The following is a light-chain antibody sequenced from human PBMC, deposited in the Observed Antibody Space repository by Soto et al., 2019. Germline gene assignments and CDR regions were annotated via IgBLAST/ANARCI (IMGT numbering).Light chain of an antibody. CDR1: QSISIW. CDR3: QHYNDSSWT. Sequence: DIHMTQSPSTLSASVGDRVTITCRASQSISIWLAWYQQKPGRAPNLLIYGTSSLESGVPSRFSGCGSGTEFTLTISSLQPDDFATYYCQHYNDSSWTFGQGTKVEIK. CDR2: GTS. J-gene: IGKJ1*01. V-gene: IGKV1-5*03.